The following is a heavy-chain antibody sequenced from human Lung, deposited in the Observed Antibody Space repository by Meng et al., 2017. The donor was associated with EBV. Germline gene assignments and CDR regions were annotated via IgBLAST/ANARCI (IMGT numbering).Heavy chain of an antibody. J-gene: IGHJ2*01. CDR3: ARGATSVFDL. CDR2: TYYRSKWYN. CDR1: GDSVSSSSAA. Sequence: HQQSGPGRCKPPPTLSPTRVSSGDSVSSSSAAWTWIRQSPSRGLEWLGRTYYRSKWYNDYAVFVKSRITINPDTSKNQFSLQLNSVTPEDTAVYYCARGATSVFDLWGRGTLVTVSS. V-gene: IGHV6-1*01.